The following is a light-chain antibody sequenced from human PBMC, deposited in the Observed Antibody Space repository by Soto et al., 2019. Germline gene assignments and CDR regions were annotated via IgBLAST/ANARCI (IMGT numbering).Light chain of an antibody. V-gene: IGKV3-15*01. J-gene: IGKJ1*01. CDR3: QQYNNWPPWT. Sequence: EIVMTQSPATLSVSPGERATLSCRASQSVSSNLAWYQQKPGQAPRLLIYGASTRATGIPARFSGSGSGTEFSLTISSLQSEDFAVYYCQQYNNWPPWTFGHGTTVAIK. CDR2: GAS. CDR1: QSVSSN.